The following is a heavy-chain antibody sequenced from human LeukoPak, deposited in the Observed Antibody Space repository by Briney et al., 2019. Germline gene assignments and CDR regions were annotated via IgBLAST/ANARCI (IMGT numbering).Heavy chain of an antibody. CDR3: AKDWRWKQNIFAMNV. CDR1: GFTFGNHG. V-gene: IGHV3-30*18. D-gene: IGHD5-24*01. CDR2: ISHDGSNE. J-gene: IGHJ6*02. Sequence: PGGSLRLSCAVSGFTFGNHGMHWVRQAPGKGLEWVSAISHDGSNENYADSVKGRFTISRDNSKTTLYLQMNSLRVEDTAIYYCAKDWRWKQNIFAMNVWGQGTTVTVSS.